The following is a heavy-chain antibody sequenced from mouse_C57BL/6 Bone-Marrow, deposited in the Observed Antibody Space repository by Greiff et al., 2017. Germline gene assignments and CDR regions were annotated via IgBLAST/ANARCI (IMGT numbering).Heavy chain of an antibody. Sequence: DVKLQESGGGLVQPGGSLKLSCAASGFTFSDYGMAWVRQAPRKGPEWVAFISNLAYSIYYADTVTGRFTISRANAKNTLYLEMSSLRSEDTAMYYCARQNYGSSFAMDERGEKASGTVSS. V-gene: IGHV5-15*01. D-gene: IGHD1-1*01. CDR1: GFTFSDYG. J-gene: IGHJ4*01. CDR3: ARQNYGSSFAMDE. CDR2: ISNLAYSI.